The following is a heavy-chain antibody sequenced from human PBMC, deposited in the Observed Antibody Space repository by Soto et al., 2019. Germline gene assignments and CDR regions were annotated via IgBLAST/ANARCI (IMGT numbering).Heavy chain of an antibody. D-gene: IGHD4-17*01. CDR2: IYYSGST. V-gene: IGHV4-59*01. J-gene: IGHJ4*02. Sequence: SETLSLTCTVSGDSISSYYLSWIRQPPGKGLEWIGYIYYSGSTNYNPSLKSRVTISVDTSKNQFSLKLTSVTAADTAVYYCERSNGASGDYWSQEPLVTVSS. CDR1: GDSISSYY. CDR3: ERSNGASGDY.